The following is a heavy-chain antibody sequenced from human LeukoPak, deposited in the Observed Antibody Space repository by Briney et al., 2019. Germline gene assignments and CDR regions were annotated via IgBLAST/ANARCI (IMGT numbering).Heavy chain of an antibody. Sequence: GGSLRLSCAASGFTFSSYWMSWVRQAPGKGLEWVANIKQDGSEKYYKDSVKGRFTISRDNADNSLYLQMNSLRAEDTALYYCARDARQRSDYWGLGTLVTVSS. CDR3: ARDARQRSDY. CDR2: IKQDGSEK. CDR1: GFTFSSYW. V-gene: IGHV3-7*01. D-gene: IGHD6-25*01. J-gene: IGHJ4*02.